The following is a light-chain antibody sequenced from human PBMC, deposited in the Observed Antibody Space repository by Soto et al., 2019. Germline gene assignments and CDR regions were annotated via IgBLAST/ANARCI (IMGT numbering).Light chain of an antibody. CDR3: QQSFRTPHT. CDR1: QTIGNY. J-gene: IGKJ3*01. CDR2: GTS. Sequence: DIQMTQSPPSLSATVGDRVTITCRASQTIGNYLNWYQQKPGKAPKLLIYGTSTLQSGVPSGFSGSGSGTDFTLTISNLQPEDLATYYCQQSFRTPHTFGPGTKVDIK. V-gene: IGKV1-39*01.